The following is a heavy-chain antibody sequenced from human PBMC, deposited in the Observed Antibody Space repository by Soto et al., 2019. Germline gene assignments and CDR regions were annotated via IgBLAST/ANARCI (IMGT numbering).Heavy chain of an antibody. CDR1: GFTVSSTY. V-gene: IGHV3-53*01. Sequence: EVQLVESGGGLIQPGGSLRLSCAASGFTVSSTYMSWVRQAPGKGLEWVSVIYSGGSTYYADSVKGRFTISRDNSKNTLYRQMNGLRAGDTAVYYGARAGYSYGPFDYWGQGTLVTVSS. CDR3: ARAGYSYGPFDY. J-gene: IGHJ4*02. D-gene: IGHD5-18*01. CDR2: IYSGGST.